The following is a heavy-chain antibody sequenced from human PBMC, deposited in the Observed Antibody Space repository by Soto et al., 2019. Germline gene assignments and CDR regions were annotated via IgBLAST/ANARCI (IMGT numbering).Heavy chain of an antibody. CDR3: AKARAQDYDFWSGYPVDD. Sequence: GGSLRLSCAASGFTFSSYTMYWVRQAPGKGLEGVAIIWHDGSNKYYVDSVKGRFTISRDNSKNTLYLQMDSLRAEDTAVYYCAKARAQDYDFWSGYPVDDWGQGTLVTVSS. D-gene: IGHD3-3*01. CDR2: IWHDGSNK. CDR1: GFTFSSYT. V-gene: IGHV3-33*06. J-gene: IGHJ4*02.